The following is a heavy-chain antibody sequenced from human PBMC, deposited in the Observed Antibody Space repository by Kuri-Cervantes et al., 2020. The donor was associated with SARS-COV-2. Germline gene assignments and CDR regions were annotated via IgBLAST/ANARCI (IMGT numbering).Heavy chain of an antibody. Sequence: SETLSLTCSVSEWSISSSAYYWGLIRQPPGKGLEWLGTVNYRGSTNYNPSLKSRVTMSVDTSKNQFSLKLSPVTAADTAVYYCARLFGALTTVTTDWFDPWGQGALVTVSS. J-gene: IGHJ5*02. CDR3: ARLFGALTTVTTDWFDP. V-gene: IGHV4-39*07. CDR2: VNYRGST. D-gene: IGHD4-11*01. CDR1: EWSISSSAYY.